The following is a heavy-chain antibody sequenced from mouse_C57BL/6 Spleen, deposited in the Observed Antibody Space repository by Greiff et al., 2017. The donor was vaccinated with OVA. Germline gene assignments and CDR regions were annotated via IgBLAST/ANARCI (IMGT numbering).Heavy chain of an antibody. Sequence: EVQLVESGPGLVKPSQSLSLTCSVTGYSITSGYYWNWIRQFPGNKLEWMGYISYDGSNNYNPSLKNRISITRDTSKNQFFLKLNSVTTEDTATYYCARGGYDGYLYYFDYWGQGTTLTVSS. CDR2: ISYDGSN. D-gene: IGHD2-3*01. CDR3: ARGGYDGYLYYFDY. V-gene: IGHV3-6*01. J-gene: IGHJ2*01. CDR1: GYSITSGYY.